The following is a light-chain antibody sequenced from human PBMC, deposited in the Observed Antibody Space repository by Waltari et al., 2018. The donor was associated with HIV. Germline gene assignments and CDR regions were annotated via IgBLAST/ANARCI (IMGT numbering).Light chain of an antibody. CDR2: NDR. J-gene: IGLJ2*01. CDR1: GIGGKR. V-gene: IGLV3-21*02. Sequence: SYLLSQTPSVSVAPGQTATISCGGDGIGGKRVQWYQQKPGQAPLLVLYNDRDRPSGVPERFSGSNSGNMATLTITRVEGVDEADYYCQVWDETTEYLVVFGGGTKLTVL. CDR3: QVWDETTEYLVV.